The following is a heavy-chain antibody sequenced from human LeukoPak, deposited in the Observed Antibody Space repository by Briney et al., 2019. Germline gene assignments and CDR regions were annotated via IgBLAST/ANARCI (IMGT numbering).Heavy chain of an antibody. V-gene: IGHV3-7*01. CDR1: GFTFSTYY. J-gene: IGHJ4*02. Sequence: PGGSLRLSCAASGFTFSTYYMTGVRQAPGKGLEWVAGVKQDGSENYYVDSVKGRFTISRDNSQNSLYLQMNSLRAEDTAVYFCARERYCTTSACYVGVPFDYWGQGTLVTVSS. CDR2: VKQDGSEN. D-gene: IGHD2-8*01. CDR3: ARERYCTTSACYVGVPFDY.